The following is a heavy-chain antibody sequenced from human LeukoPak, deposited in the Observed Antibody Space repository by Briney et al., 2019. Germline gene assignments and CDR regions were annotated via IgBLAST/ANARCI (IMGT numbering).Heavy chain of an antibody. CDR2: ISGSSSYI. V-gene: IGHV3-21*01. CDR3: ARTGPETFDY. Sequence: PGGSLRLSCAASGFTFSSYSMNWVRQAPGKGLEWVSSISGSSSYIHYADSVKGRFTISRDNAKNSLYLQMNSLRAGDTAVYYCARTGPETFDYWGQGTLVTVSS. J-gene: IGHJ4*02. CDR1: GFTFSSYS.